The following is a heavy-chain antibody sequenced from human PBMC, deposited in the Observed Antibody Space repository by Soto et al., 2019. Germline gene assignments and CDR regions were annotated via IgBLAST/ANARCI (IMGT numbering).Heavy chain of an antibody. CDR1: GYSFTSYW. J-gene: IGHJ5*02. CDR2: IYPGDSDT. CDR3: ARQAPPEVVAAAGNWFDP. D-gene: IGHD2-15*01. V-gene: IGHV5-51*01. Sequence: GESLKISCKGSGYSFTSYWIGWVRQMPGKGLEWMGIIYPGDSDTRYSPSFQGQVTISADKSITTAYLQWGSLKGSDTAMYYCARQAPPEVVAAAGNWFDPWGQGTLVTVSS.